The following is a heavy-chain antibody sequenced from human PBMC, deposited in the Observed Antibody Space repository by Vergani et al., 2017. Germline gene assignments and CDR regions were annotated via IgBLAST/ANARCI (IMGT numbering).Heavy chain of an antibody. CDR2: ISSSGSTI. CDR3: ARGSNGVAARRRWYYYYYMDV. CDR1: GFTFSSYE. Sequence: EVQLVESGGGLVQPGGSLRLSCAASGFTFSSYEMNWVRQAPGKGLEWVSYISSSGSTIYYADSVKGRFTISRDNAKNSLYLQMNSLRAEDTAVYYCARGSNGVAARRRWYYYYYMDVWGKGTTVTVSS. D-gene: IGHD6-6*01. J-gene: IGHJ6*03. V-gene: IGHV3-48*03.